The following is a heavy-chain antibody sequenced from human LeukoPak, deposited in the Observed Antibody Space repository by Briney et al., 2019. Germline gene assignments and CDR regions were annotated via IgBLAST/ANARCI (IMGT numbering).Heavy chain of an antibody. J-gene: IGHJ3*02. V-gene: IGHV4-59*11. CDR1: GGSISSHY. Sequence: SETLSLTCTVSGGSISSHYWTWIRQSPGKGLEWIGFISYSGSTNYNPSLKSRVTLSVDTSKNQFSLKLSSVTAADTAVYYCARDPTTVTKGFDIWGQGTMVTVSS. CDR2: ISYSGST. D-gene: IGHD4-17*01. CDR3: ARDPTTVTKGFDI.